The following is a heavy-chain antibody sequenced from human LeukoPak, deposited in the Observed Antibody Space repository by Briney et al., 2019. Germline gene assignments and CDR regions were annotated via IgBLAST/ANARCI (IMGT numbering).Heavy chain of an antibody. Sequence: KPSETLSLTCTVSGGSISSGGYYWSWIRQHPGKGLERIGYIYYSGSTNYNPSLKSRVTISVDTSKNQFSLKLSSVTAADTAVYYCARRRSYYSWYFDLWGRGTLVTVSS. CDR1: GGSISSGGYY. CDR3: ARRRSYYSWYFDL. V-gene: IGHV4-61*08. D-gene: IGHD1-26*01. J-gene: IGHJ2*01. CDR2: IYYSGST.